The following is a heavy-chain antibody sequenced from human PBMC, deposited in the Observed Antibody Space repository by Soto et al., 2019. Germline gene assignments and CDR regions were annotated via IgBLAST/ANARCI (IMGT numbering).Heavy chain of an antibody. D-gene: IGHD6-19*01. CDR1: GYTFTSYD. CDR3: AKDLGQWLVLDYYYGMDA. Sequence: GASVKVSCKASGYTFTSYDINWVRQATGQGLEWMGWMNPNSGNTGYAQKFQGRVTMTRNTSISTAYMELSSLRSEDTAVYYCAKDLGQWLVLDYYYGMDAWGQGTTVTVSS. CDR2: MNPNSGNT. J-gene: IGHJ6*02. V-gene: IGHV1-8*01.